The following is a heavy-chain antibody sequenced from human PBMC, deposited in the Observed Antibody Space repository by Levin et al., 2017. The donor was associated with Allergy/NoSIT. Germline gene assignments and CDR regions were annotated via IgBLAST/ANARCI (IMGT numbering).Heavy chain of an antibody. D-gene: IGHD3-22*01. Sequence: LTCAASGFTFSSYWMHWVRQAPGKGLVWVSRINSDGSRTSYADSVKGRFTIPRDNARNTLYLQMNSLRAEDTAVYYCARGGYYFDNSGYEYWDQGTLVTVSS. J-gene: IGHJ4*02. CDR2: INSDGSRT. CDR1: GFTFSSYW. V-gene: IGHV3-74*01. CDR3: ARGGYYFDNSGYEY.